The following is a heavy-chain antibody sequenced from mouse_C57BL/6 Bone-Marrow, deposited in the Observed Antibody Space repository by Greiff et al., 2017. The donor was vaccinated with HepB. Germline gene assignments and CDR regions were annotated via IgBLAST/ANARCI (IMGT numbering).Heavy chain of an antibody. CDR1: GFSFNTYA. Sequence: DVMLVESGGGLVQPKGSLKLSCAASGFSFNTYAMNWVRQAPGKGLEWVARIRSKSNNYATYYADSVKDRFTISRDDSESMLYLQMNNLKTEDTAMYYCVRNYYGSPWYFDVWGTGTTVTVSS. V-gene: IGHV10-1*01. J-gene: IGHJ1*03. D-gene: IGHD1-1*01. CDR3: VRNYYGSPWYFDV. CDR2: IRSKSNNYAT.